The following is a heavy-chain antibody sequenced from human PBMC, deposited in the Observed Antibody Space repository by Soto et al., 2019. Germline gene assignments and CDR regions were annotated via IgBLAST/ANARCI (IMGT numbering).Heavy chain of an antibody. J-gene: IGHJ6*02. CDR3: MDV. CDR1: GYTFSTSG. V-gene: IGHV1-18*01. CDR2: ISTYNGDT. Sequence: QVQLVQSGAEVRKPGASVKVSCKASGYTFSTSGMSWLRQAPGRGLEWMGWISTYNGDTNDAPKFQARVTMTSDTSTSTVYMELRSLRSDDTAVYYGMDVWGQGTRVTVSS.